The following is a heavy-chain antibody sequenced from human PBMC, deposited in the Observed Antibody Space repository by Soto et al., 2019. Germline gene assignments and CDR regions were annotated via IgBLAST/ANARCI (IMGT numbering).Heavy chain of an antibody. J-gene: IGHJ4*02. Sequence: QVQLQESGPGLVKPSQTLSLTCTVSGGSISSGGYYWSWIRQHPGKGLEWIGYIYYSGSTYYTPSLKSRVTISVDTSKNQCSLKLSSVTAADTAVYYCARNSVNGSYFDYWGQGTLVTVSS. V-gene: IGHV4-31*03. CDR3: ARNSVNGSYFDY. CDR2: IYYSGST. D-gene: IGHD2-8*01. CDR1: GGSISSGGYY.